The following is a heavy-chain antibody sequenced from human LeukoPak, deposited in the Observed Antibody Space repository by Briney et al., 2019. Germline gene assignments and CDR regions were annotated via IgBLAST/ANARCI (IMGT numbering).Heavy chain of an antibody. V-gene: IGHV3-21*04. CDR1: GFTFSSYS. CDR2: ISSSSSYI. CDR3: ARVRAIISMVRGITINYYYNYMDV. J-gene: IGHJ6*03. D-gene: IGHD3-10*01. Sequence: GGSLRLSCAASGFTFSSYSMNWVRQAPGKGLEWVSSISSSSSYIYYADSVKGRFTISRDNAKNSLYLQMNSLRAEDTAVYYCARVRAIISMVRGITINYYYNYMDVWGKGTTVTVSS.